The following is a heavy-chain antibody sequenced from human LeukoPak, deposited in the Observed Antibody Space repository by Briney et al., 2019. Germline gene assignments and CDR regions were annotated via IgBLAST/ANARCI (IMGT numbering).Heavy chain of an antibody. V-gene: IGHV1-69*13. Sequence: SVKVSCKASGGTFSSYTISWVRQAPGQGLEWMGGIIPIFGTANYAQKFQGRVTITADESTSTAYMELSSLRSDDTAVYYCARDGYSSGREEYWGQGTPVTVSS. J-gene: IGHJ4*02. D-gene: IGHD6-25*01. CDR2: IIPIFGTA. CDR3: ARDGYSSGREEY. CDR1: GGTFSSYT.